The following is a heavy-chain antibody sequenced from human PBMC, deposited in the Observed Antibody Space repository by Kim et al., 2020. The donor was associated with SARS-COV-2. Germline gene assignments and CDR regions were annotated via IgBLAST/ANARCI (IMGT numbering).Heavy chain of an antibody. V-gene: IGHV1-18*01. J-gene: IGHJ6*02. CDR2: ISAYNGNT. CDR1: GYTFTSYG. Sequence: ASVKVSCKASGYTFTSYGISWVRQAPGQGLEWMGWISAYNGNTNYAQKLQGRVTMTTDTSTSTAYMELRSLRSDDTAVYYCARDPGLPYYYGMDVWGQGTTVTVSS. D-gene: IGHD4-17*01. CDR3: ARDPGLPYYYGMDV.